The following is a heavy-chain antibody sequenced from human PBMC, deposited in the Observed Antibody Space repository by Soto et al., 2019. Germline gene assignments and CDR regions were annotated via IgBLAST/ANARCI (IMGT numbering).Heavy chain of an antibody. CDR3: ARGINYYDSGDEAFEI. CDR1: GYTFTSYD. CDR2: MNPNSGNT. J-gene: IGHJ3*02. V-gene: IGHV1-8*01. Sequence: QVQLVQSGAEVKKPGASVKVSCKASGYTFTSYDINWVRQATGQGLEWMGWMNPNSGNTGYAQKFTGRVTMTRNTSISTAYMELSSLRSEDTAVYYCARGINYYDSGDEAFEIWGQGTMVTVSS. D-gene: IGHD3-10*01.